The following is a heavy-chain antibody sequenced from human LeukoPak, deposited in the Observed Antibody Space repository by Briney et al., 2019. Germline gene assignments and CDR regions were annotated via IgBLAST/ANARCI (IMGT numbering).Heavy chain of an antibody. CDR3: ARTFGERPFDP. V-gene: IGHV4-61*02. CDR2: IYTSGST. J-gene: IGHJ5*02. D-gene: IGHD3-10*01. CDR1: GGSISSGSYY. Sequence: PSQTLSLTCTVSGGSISSGSYYWSWIRQPAGKGLEWIGRIYTSGSTNYNPSLKSRATISVDTSKNQFSLKLSSVTAADTAVYYCARTFGERPFDPWGQGTLVTVSS.